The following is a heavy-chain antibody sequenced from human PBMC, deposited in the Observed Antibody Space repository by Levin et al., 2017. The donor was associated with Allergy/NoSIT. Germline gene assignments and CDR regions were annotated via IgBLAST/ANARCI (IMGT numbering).Heavy chain of an antibody. CDR2: INHSGIT. CDR1: GGSFSAGSFSGFF. CDR3: ARGRDYGWWFDP. V-gene: IGHV4-34*01. D-gene: IGHD3-16*01. Sequence: SQTLSLTCDVYGGSFSAGSFSGFFWSWIRQPPGKGLEWLGEINHSGITNYIPSLESRVTMSVDTSRNQFSLQLSSVTAAATAVYYCARGRDYGWWFDPWGQGTLVTVSS. J-gene: IGHJ5*02.